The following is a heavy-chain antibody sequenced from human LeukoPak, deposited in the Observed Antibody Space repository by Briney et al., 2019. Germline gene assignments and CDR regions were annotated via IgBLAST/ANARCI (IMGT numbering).Heavy chain of an antibody. CDR3: ARDRGWELFDY. V-gene: IGHV4-61*01. J-gene: IGHJ4*02. CDR1: GGSVSSASYY. D-gene: IGHD1-7*01. CDR2: IYYSGIT. Sequence: SETLSLTCAISGGSVSSASYYWSWIRLPPGKGLEWIGFIYYSGITNYNPSLKTRVTMSLDTSKNQFSLKLSSVTAADTAVCYCARDRGWELFDYWGQGTLVTVSS.